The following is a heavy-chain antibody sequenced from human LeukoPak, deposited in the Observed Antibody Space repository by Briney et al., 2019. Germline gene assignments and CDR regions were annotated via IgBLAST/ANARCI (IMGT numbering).Heavy chain of an antibody. J-gene: IGHJ6*02. CDR1: GFTFSSYS. D-gene: IGHD5-18*01. Sequence: GGSLRLSCAASGFTFSSYSMNWVRQAPGKGLEWVSYISSSSSTIYYADSVKGRFTISRDNAKNSLYLQMNSLRAEDTAVYYCAREATTAMAYYYYGMDVWGQGTTVTVSS. CDR3: AREATTAMAYYYYGMDV. CDR2: ISSSSSTI. V-gene: IGHV3-48*01.